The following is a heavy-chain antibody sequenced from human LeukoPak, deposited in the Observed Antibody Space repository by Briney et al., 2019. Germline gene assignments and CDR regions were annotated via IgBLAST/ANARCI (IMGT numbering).Heavy chain of an antibody. Sequence: SETLSLTCAVYGGXFSGYYCSWIRQPPGKGLEWIGYIYYSGRTYYNPSLKSRITISVDTSKNQFSLKLSSVTAADTAVYYCARGFYSPHYWGQGTLVSVSS. D-gene: IGHD4-11*01. CDR1: GGXFSGYY. V-gene: IGHV4-59*01. CDR2: IYYSGRT. CDR3: ARGFYSPHY. J-gene: IGHJ4*02.